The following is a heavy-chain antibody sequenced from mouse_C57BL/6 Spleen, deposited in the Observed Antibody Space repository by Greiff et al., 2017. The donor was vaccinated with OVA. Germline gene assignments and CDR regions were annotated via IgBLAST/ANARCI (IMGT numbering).Heavy chain of an antibody. CDR3: EKSLLCYGSSGYFDY. D-gene: IGHD1-1*01. V-gene: IGHV1-72*01. CDR2: IDPNSGGT. CDR1: GYTFTSYW. J-gene: IGHJ2*01. Sequence: QVQLQQPGAELVKPGASVKLSCKASGYTFTSYWMHWVKQRPGRGLEWIGRIDPNSGGTKYNEKFKSKATLTVDKSSSTAYMQLSSLTSENSAVYDCEKSLLCYGSSGYFDYWGQGTTLTVSS.